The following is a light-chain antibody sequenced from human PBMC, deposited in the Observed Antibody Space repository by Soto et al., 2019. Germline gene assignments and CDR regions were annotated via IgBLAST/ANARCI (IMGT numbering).Light chain of an antibody. CDR3: QYYGSSST. Sequence: DIVMTQSPDSLAVSLGERATINCKSSQSVLYSSNNKNYLSWYQQRPGQPPKLLIYWASTRESGVPDRFSGSGSGTDFTLTISRLEPADFAVYYCQYYGSSSTFGQGTKVDIK. J-gene: IGKJ1*01. V-gene: IGKV4-1*01. CDR1: QSVLYSSNNKNY. CDR2: WAS.